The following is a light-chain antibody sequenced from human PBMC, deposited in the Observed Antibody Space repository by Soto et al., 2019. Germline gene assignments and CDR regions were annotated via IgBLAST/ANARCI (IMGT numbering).Light chain of an antibody. V-gene: IGLV1-44*01. CDR1: SSNIGTNT. J-gene: IGLJ3*02. CDR2: SND. Sequence: QSVLTQPPSASGTPGQRVTISCSGSSSNIGTNTVNWYQQLPGTAPKLLIYSNDQRPSGVPDRLSGSKSGTSASLAISGLQSEDEADYYCAAWDDSLSGGVFGGGTKLTVL. CDR3: AAWDDSLSGGV.